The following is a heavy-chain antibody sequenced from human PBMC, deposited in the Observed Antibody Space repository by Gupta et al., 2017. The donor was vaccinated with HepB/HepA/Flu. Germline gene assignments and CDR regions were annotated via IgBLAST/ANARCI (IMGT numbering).Heavy chain of an antibody. CDR2: IYYSGST. J-gene: IGHJ4*02. D-gene: IGHD4-23*01. V-gene: IGHV4-59*01. CDR3: ARGSFGGNSQDFDY. CDR1: GGSISSYY. Sequence: QVQLQESGPGLVKPSETLSLTCTVSGGSISSYYWSWIRQPPGKGLEWIGYIYYSGSTNYNPSLKSRVTISVDTSKNQFSLKLSSVTAADTAVYYCARGSFGGNSQDFDYWGQGTLVTVPS.